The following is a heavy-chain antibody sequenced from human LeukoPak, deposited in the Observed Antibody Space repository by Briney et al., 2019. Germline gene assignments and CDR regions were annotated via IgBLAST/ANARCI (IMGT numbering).Heavy chain of an antibody. D-gene: IGHD3-22*01. Sequence: GGSLRLSCAASGFTLSNYAMTWVRQAPGKGLEWVSAVTSSGSTYYADSVKGRFTISRDNSKNTLYLQVNSLRAEDTAVYYCARVSYDSTASYFDYWGQGTLVTVSS. CDR3: ARVSYDSTASYFDY. CDR1: GFTLSNYA. V-gene: IGHV3-23*01. J-gene: IGHJ4*02. CDR2: VTSSGST.